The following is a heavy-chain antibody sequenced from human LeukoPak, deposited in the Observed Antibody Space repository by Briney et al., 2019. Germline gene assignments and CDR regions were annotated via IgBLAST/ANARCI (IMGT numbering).Heavy chain of an antibody. J-gene: IGHJ4*02. D-gene: IGHD3-10*01. CDR3: ARALTFGDVFDY. Sequence: GDSLKISCKGSGYNFTIYWIGWVRQMPGKGLEWMGIIYPGDSDSRYSPSFQGQVTISVDKSISTAYLQWSSLKASDTAMYYCARALTFGDVFDYWGQGTLLSVSS. CDR1: GYNFTIYW. CDR2: IYPGDSDS. V-gene: IGHV5-51*01.